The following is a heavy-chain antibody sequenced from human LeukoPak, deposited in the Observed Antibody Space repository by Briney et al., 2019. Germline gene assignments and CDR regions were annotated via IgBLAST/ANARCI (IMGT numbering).Heavy chain of an antibody. J-gene: IGHJ4*02. CDR1: GGSISGSTYY. CDR2: IYYSGSA. Sequence: PSETLSLTCTVSGGSISGSTYYWGWIRQPPGRGLEWIGSIYYSGSAYYNPSLKSRVTISVDTSKNQFSLRLSSVTAADTAVYYCARLALGYCSGGTCPYYFDHWGQGTLVTVSS. V-gene: IGHV4-39*01. CDR3: ARLALGYCSGGTCPYYFDH. D-gene: IGHD2-15*01.